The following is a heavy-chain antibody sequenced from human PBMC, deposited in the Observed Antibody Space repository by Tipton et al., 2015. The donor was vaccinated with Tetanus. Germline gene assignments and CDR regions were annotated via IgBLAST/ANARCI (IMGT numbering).Heavy chain of an antibody. D-gene: IGHD2-2*02. CDR1: GFTFDDYA. Sequence: SLRLSCAASGFTFDDYAMHWVRQAPGKGLEWVSLISWDGGSTYYADSVKGRFAISRDNSKNSLYLQMNSLRAEDTALYYCAKDSSVGYCSSTSCYNHHYYYGMDVWGQGTTVTVSS. V-gene: IGHV3-43D*04. J-gene: IGHJ6*02. CDR3: AKDSSVGYCSSTSCYNHHYYYGMDV. CDR2: ISWDGGST.